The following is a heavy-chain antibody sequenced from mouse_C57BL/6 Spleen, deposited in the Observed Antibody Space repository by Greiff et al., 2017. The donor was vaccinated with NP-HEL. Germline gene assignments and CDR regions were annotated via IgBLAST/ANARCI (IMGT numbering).Heavy chain of an antibody. CDR1: GYTFTDYE. J-gene: IGHJ2*01. D-gene: IGHD1-1*01. V-gene: IGHV1-15*01. CDR2: IDPETGGT. CDR3: TRSVVATEYYFDY. Sequence: QVQLKESGAELVRPGASVTLSCKASGYTFTDYEMHWVKQTPVHGLEWIGAIDPETGGTAYNQKFKGKAILTADKPSSTAYMELRSLTSEDSAVYYCTRSVVATEYYFDYWGQGTTLTVSS.